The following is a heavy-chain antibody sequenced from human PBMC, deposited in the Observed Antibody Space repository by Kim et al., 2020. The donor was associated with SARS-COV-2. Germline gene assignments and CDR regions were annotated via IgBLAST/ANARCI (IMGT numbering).Heavy chain of an antibody. V-gene: IGHV4-34*01. CDR1: GGSFSGYY. Sequence: SETLSLTCAVYGGSFSGYYWSWIRQPPGKGLECIGEINHSGSTNYNPSLKSRVTISVDTSKNQFSLKLSSVTAAATAVYYCARGTRIAAAGNWFDHWGQGTLVTVSS. D-gene: IGHD6-13*01. J-gene: IGHJ5*02. CDR3: ARGTRIAAAGNWFDH. CDR2: INHSGST.